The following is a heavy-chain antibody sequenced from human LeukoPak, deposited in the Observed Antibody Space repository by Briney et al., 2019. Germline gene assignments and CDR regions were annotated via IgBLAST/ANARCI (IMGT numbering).Heavy chain of an antibody. CDR2: ISSSSSYI. Sequence: PGGSLRLSCAASGFTFSSYSVNWVRQAPGKGLEWVSSISSSSSYIYYADSVKGRFTISRDNAKNSLYLQMNSLRAEDTAVYYCARSSLKVGAFDFDYWGQGTLVTVSS. D-gene: IGHD1-26*01. J-gene: IGHJ4*02. CDR1: GFTFSSYS. CDR3: ARSSLKVGAFDFDY. V-gene: IGHV3-21*01.